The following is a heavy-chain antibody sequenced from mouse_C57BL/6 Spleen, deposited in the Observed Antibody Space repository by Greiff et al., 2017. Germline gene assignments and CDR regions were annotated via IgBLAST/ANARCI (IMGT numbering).Heavy chain of an antibody. D-gene: IGHD2-4*01. V-gene: IGHV1-64*01. CDR2: IHPNSGST. CDR3: ARCRTTMSFDY. J-gene: IGHJ2*01. Sequence: QVQLQQPGAELVKPGASVKLSCKASGYTFTSYWMHWVKQRPGQGLEWIGMIHPNSGSTNYNEKFKSKATLTVDKSSSTAYMQLSSLTSEDSAVYYCARCRTTMSFDYWGQGTTLTVSS. CDR1: GYTFTSYW.